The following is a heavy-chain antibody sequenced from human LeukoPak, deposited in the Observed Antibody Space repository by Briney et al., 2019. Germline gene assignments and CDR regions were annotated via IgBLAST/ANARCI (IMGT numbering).Heavy chain of an antibody. V-gene: IGHV3-30-3*01. Sequence: PGRSLRPSCAASGFSFSNYAMHWVRQAPGKGLEWVAFISYDGGNKYYADSVKGRFTISRDNPTNTLYLQMNSLRAEDTAVYYCATRGSTWYVLGDYWGQGTLVTVSS. CDR2: ISYDGGNK. CDR3: ATRGSTWYVLGDY. D-gene: IGHD1-26*01. CDR1: GFSFSNYA. J-gene: IGHJ4*02.